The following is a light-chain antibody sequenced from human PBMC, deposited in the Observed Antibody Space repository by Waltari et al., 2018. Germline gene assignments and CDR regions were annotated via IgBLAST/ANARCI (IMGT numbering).Light chain of an antibody. Sequence: SSELTQDPAVSVALGQTVRITCQGGSLRSYYASWYQQKPGQAPVLVIYGKNNRPSGFPDRFSGSSSGNTASLTITGAQAEDEADYYCNSRDSSGNHHVVFGGGTKLTVL. CDR1: SLRSYY. J-gene: IGLJ2*01. CDR2: GKN. CDR3: NSRDSSGNHHVV. V-gene: IGLV3-19*01.